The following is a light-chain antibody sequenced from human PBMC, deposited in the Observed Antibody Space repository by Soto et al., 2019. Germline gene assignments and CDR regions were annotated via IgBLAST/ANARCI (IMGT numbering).Light chain of an antibody. CDR2: AVT. J-gene: IGLJ2*01. Sequence: QSALTQPASVSGSPGQSVSISCTTSSSDFGGHNLVSWYQHHPGRAPNLLIYAVTNRPSGVPDRFSGSKSGSTASLIISGLRSEDEADYYCSAYTSTNPVIFGGGTQLTVL. CDR1: SSDFGGHNL. V-gene: IGLV2-14*03. CDR3: SAYTSTNPVI.